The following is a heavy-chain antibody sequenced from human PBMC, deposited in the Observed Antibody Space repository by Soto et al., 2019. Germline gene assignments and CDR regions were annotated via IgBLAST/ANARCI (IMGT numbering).Heavy chain of an antibody. D-gene: IGHD1-26*01. Sequence: EVQLLESGGGLVQPGGSLRLYCATSGFTFSDHAMHWVRQAPGEGLEWVSGVRGDFVTTPYADSVKGRFTISRDNSKNTLYLQMNSLRAEDTAIYYCVKEGKMGVECFDFWGQGTLVTVSS. V-gene: IGHV3-23*01. CDR2: VRGDFVTT. J-gene: IGHJ4*02. CDR1: GFTFSDHA. CDR3: VKEGKMGVECFDF.